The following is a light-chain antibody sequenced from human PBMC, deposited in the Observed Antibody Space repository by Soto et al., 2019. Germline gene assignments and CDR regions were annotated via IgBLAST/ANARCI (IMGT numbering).Light chain of an antibody. CDR2: GTS. CDR3: QQYNNWPRT. CDR1: QSVNSN. J-gene: IGKJ1*01. Sequence: TQSPATLSLSPEKRATLSCRASQSVNSNLAWYQQKAAQAPRLLIYGTSTRATGIPARFSGSGSGTDFTLTISSLQFEDFAVYYCQQYNNWPRTFGQRTKVDI. V-gene: IGKV3-15*01.